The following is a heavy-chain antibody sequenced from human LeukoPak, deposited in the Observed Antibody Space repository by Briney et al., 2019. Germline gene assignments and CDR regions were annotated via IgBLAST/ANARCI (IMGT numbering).Heavy chain of an antibody. CDR2: ITPSGGST. V-gene: IGHV1-46*01. D-gene: IGHD2-2*03. CDR1: GYTFTSYY. CDR3: ARDRESVGYCSTTTCHWEWFDP. Sequence: GASVKVSCKASGYTFTSYYMHWVRQAPGQGLEWMGIITPSGGSTTYAQKLQGRVTMTRDTSTSTVYMELSSLRSEDTAVYYCARDRESVGYCSTTTCHWEWFDPWGQGTLVTVSS. J-gene: IGHJ5*02.